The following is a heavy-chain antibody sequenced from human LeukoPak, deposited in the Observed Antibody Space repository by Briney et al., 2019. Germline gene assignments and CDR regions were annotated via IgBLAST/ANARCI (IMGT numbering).Heavy chain of an antibody. CDR3: ARVFSRGGGWHFDY. CDR2: ISSSSSYI. V-gene: IGHV3-21*01. CDR1: GFTFSSYS. J-gene: IGHJ4*02. Sequence: KPGGSLRLSCAASGFTFSSYSMNWVRQAPGKGLEWVSSISSSSSYIYYADSVKGRFTISRDNAKNSLYLQMNSLRAEDTAVYYCARVFSRGGGWHFDYWGQGTLVTVSS. D-gene: IGHD2-15*01.